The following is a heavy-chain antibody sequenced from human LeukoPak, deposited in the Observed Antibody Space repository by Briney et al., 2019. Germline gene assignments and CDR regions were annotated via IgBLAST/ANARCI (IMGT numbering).Heavy chain of an antibody. D-gene: IGHD2-2*02. CDR2: IKSKTDGGTT. Sequence: GGSLRLSCAASGFTFSNAWMSWVRQAPGKGLEWVGRIKSKTDGGTTDYAAPVKGRFSISRDDSKNTLYLQMNSLKTEDTAVYYCTTEPQLGYCSSTSCFTPMSFDSWGQGTLVTVSS. J-gene: IGHJ4*02. CDR1: GFTFSNAW. V-gene: IGHV3-15*01. CDR3: TTEPQLGYCSSTSCFTPMSFDS.